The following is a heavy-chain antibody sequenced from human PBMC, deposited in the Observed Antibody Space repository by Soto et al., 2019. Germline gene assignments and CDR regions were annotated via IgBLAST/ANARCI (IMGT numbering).Heavy chain of an antibody. CDR3: AMGVIY. V-gene: IGHV4-31*03. Sequence: QVQLQESGPGLVTPSQTLSLTCTVSGGSISRGGYYWSWIRQHPGKGLEWIGYIQNSGSPKYNPSLNSRVIISRDRSQNQFSLKLSSVTAAATAMYFGAMGVIYWGQGTLVTVSS. CDR2: IQNSGSP. D-gene: IGHD2-8*01. CDR1: GGSISRGGYY. J-gene: IGHJ4*02.